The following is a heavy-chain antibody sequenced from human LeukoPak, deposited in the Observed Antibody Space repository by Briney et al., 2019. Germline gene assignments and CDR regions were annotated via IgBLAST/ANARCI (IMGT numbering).Heavy chain of an antibody. CDR3: ARGVSSGWYNWFDP. CDR1: GGSISSGSYY. Sequence: PSQTLSLPCTVSGGSISSGSYYWSWIRQPAGKGLEWIGRIYTSGSTNYNPSLKSRVTISVDTSKNQFSLKLSSVTAADTAVYYCARGVSSGWYNWFDPWGQGTLVTVSS. D-gene: IGHD6-19*01. V-gene: IGHV4-61*02. J-gene: IGHJ5*02. CDR2: IYTSGST.